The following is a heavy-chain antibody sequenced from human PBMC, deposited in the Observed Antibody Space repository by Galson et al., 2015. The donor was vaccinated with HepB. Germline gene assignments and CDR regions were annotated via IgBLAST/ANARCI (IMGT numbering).Heavy chain of an antibody. CDR1: GFTFSSYG. CDR3: AKGSQYQLPRNWFDP. V-gene: IGHV3-30*18. Sequence: SLRLSCAVSGFTFSSYGMHWVRQAPGKGLEWVAVISYDGSNKYYVDSVKGRFTISRDNFKNTLYLQMNSLRADDTAVYYCAKGSQYQLPRNWFDPWGQGTLVTVSS. J-gene: IGHJ5*02. D-gene: IGHD2-2*01. CDR2: ISYDGSNK.